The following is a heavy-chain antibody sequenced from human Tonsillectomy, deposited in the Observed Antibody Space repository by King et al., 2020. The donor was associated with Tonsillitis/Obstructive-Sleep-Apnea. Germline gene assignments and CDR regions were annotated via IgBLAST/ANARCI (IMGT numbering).Heavy chain of an antibody. CDR1: GYTFMDYW. D-gene: IGHD1-7*01. Sequence: VQLVQSGAEAKKPGESLSISCKGSGYTFMDYWITWVRQMPGKGLEWVGRIDPSDSYTNYSPSFEGHVTMSTDNSVSTASLQWRSLTASDSCIYYCARGEVTGTLGEFDSWGPGTLVTVSS. V-gene: IGHV5-10-1*03. CDR3: ARGEVTGTLGEFDS. J-gene: IGHJ4*02. CDR2: IDPSDSYT.